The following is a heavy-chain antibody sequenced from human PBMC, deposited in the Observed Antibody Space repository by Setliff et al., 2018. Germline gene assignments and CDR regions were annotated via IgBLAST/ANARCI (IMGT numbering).Heavy chain of an antibody. CDR1: RGTFSNYA. CDR2: TTPIFTTA. CDR3: ARRPFPVDTVMVTTFDS. V-gene: IGHV1-69*13. Sequence: SVQVSCKTSRGTFSNYAISWVRQAPGQGLEWMGGTTPIFTTANYAQKFQGRVTITADESTSTAYMELSSLKSEDTAVYYCARRPFPVDTVMVTTFDSWGQGTLVTVSS. D-gene: IGHD5-18*01. J-gene: IGHJ4*02.